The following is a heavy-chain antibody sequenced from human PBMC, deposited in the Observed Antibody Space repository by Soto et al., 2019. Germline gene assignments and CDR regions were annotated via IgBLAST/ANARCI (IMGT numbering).Heavy chain of an antibody. CDR2: IYYSGST. CDR3: ARHPGYESNGHYGNWFDP. V-gene: IGHV4-59*08. CDR1: GGSISSYY. Sequence: QVQLQESGPGLVKPSETLSLTCTVSGGSISSYYWSWIRQPPGKGLEWIGYIYYSGSTNYNPSLKGRVNMTIGKAKNPFSLKPSSVTGADTAVYYCARHPGYESNGHYGNWFDPWGQGTLVTVSS. D-gene: IGHD3-22*01. J-gene: IGHJ5*02.